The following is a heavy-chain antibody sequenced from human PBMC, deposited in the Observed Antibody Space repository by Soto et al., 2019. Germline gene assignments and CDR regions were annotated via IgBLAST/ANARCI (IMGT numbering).Heavy chain of an antibody. Sequence: QVQLVESGGGVVQPGRSLRLSCAASGFTFSSYAMHWVRQAPGKGLEWVAVISYDGSNKYYADSVKGRFTISRDNSKNTLYLPMNSLRAYDSAVCYCARSSTEVDSYYYGVDVWGQGTTVTVS. CDR1: GFTFSSYA. V-gene: IGHV3-30-3*01. CDR2: ISYDGSNK. J-gene: IGHJ6*02. D-gene: IGHD4-17*01. CDR3: ARSSTEVDSYYYGVDV.